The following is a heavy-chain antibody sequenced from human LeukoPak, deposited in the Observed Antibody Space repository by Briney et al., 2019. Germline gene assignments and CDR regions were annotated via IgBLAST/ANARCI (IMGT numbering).Heavy chain of an antibody. CDR1: GFTFSSYS. V-gene: IGHV3-48*01. Sequence: PRGSLRLSCAASGFTFSSYSMNWVRQAPGKGLEWVSYISSSSSTIYYADSVKGRFTISRDNSKNTLYLQMNSLRAEDTAVYYCATYGSGSGTFFDSWGQGTLVTVSS. CDR3: ATYGSGSGTFFDS. D-gene: IGHD3-10*01. CDR2: ISSSSSTI. J-gene: IGHJ4*01.